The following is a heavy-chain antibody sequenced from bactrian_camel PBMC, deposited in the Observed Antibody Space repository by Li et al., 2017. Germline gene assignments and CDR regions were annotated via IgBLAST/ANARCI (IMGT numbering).Heavy chain of an antibody. J-gene: IGHJ6*01. Sequence: HVQLVESGGGSVQVGGSLTLSCVHSPHTYELPCMTWFRQYPGSEREGVANFDQGNLIRYTDSVKGRFTISRDNAKNTVYLQMNSLKPEDTAVYYCTPWGDIGNWGQGTQVTVS. CDR2: FDQGNLI. CDR1: PHTYELPC. D-gene: IGHD3*01. V-gene: IGHV3S53*01. CDR3: TPWGDIGN.